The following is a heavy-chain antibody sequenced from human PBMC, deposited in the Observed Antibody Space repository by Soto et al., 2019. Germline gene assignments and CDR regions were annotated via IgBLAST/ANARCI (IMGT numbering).Heavy chain of an antibody. CDR2: IYYSGST. D-gene: IGHD3-10*01. CDR1: GGSISSSSYY. Sequence: SETLSLTCTVSGGSISSSSYYWGWIRQPPGKGLEWIGSIYYSGSTYYNPSLKSRVTISVDTSKNQFSLKLSSVTAADTAVYYCARHRSMVRGVIPDYWGQGTLVTVSS. J-gene: IGHJ4*02. CDR3: ARHRSMVRGVIPDY. V-gene: IGHV4-39*01.